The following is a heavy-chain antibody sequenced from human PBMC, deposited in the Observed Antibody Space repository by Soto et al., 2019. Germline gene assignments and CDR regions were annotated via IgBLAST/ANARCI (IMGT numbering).Heavy chain of an antibody. CDR2: IYYSGST. Sequence: QVQLQESGPGRVKPSQTLSLTCTVAGASISSGGYYWSWIRQLPGKGLEWIGYIYYSGSTYYKPSLKSRVIMSVDTSTDQFSLKLSSGTAADTAVYYCARMAERGLQLGGDFDYWGQGTLVTVSS. CDR3: ARMAERGLQLGGDFDY. V-gene: IGHV4-31*03. J-gene: IGHJ4*02. D-gene: IGHD2-21*02. CDR1: GASISSGGYY.